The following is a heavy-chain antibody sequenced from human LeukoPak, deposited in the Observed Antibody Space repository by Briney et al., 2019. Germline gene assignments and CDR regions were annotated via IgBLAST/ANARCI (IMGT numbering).Heavy chain of an antibody. D-gene: IGHD2-15*01. CDR1: GYTFTSYA. J-gene: IGHJ4*02. CDR2: ISAYNGNT. CDR3: ARDQSCSGGSCYDY. V-gene: IGHV1-18*01. Sequence: ASVKVSCKASGYTFTSYAMHWVRQAPGQRLEWMGWISAYNGNTNYAQKLQGRVTMTTDTSTSTAYMELRSLRSDDTAVYYCARDQSCSGGSCYDYWGQGTLVTVSS.